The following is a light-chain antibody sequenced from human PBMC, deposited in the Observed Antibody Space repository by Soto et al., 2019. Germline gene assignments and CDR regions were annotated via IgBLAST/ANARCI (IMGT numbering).Light chain of an antibody. V-gene: IGLV2-14*01. CDR2: DVS. CDR1: SGDVGGYNF. CDR3: CSYTSSSTLLV. Sequence: QSALTQPASVSGSPGQSITISCTGTSGDVGGYNFVSWYQQHPGKAPKLMIYDVSNRPSGVSNRFAGTNSGNTTSLTTSGLQAEDDADYYCCSYTSSSTLLVLGGGTKLTVL. J-gene: IGLJ2*01.